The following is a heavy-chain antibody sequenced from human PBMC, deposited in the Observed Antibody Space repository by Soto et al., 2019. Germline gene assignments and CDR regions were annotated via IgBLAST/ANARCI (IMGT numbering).Heavy chain of an antibody. CDR2: INPNSGGT. J-gene: IGHJ4*02. CDR3: AREKDYYGSGEWDY. Sequence: ASVKVSCKASGYTFTGYYMHWVRQAPGQGLEWMGWINPNSGGTNYAQKFQGWVTMTRDTSISTAYIELSRLRSDDTAVYYCAREKDYYGSGEWDYWGQGTLVTVSS. D-gene: IGHD3-10*01. V-gene: IGHV1-2*04. CDR1: GYTFTGYY.